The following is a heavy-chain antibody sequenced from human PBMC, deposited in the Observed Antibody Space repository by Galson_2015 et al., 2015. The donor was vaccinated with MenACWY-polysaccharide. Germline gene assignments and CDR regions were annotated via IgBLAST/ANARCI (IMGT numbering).Heavy chain of an antibody. V-gene: IGHV4-31*03. Sequence: TLSLTCTVSGGSISSGGYYWSWIRQHPGKGLEWIGYIYYSGSTYYNPSLKSRVTISVDTSKNQFSLKLSSVTAADTAVYYCARVSPTSIDSSSWYAHRAYFDYWGQGTLVTVSS. D-gene: IGHD6-13*01. CDR3: ARVSPTSIDSSSWYAHRAYFDY. J-gene: IGHJ4*02. CDR1: GGSISSGGYY. CDR2: IYYSGST.